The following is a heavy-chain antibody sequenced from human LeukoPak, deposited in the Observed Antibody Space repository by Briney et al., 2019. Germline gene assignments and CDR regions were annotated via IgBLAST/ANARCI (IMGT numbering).Heavy chain of an antibody. CDR3: ASVYYDFWSGYYPFDY. CDR2: IKQDGSEK. V-gene: IGHV3-7*01. J-gene: IGHJ4*02. CDR1: GFTFSSYW. D-gene: IGHD3-3*01. Sequence: GGSLRLSCAASGFTFSSYWMSWVRQAPGKGLEWVANIKQDGSEKYYVNSVRGRFTISRDNAKNSLYLQMNSLRAEDMAVYYCASVYYDFWSGYYPFDYWGQGTLVTVSS.